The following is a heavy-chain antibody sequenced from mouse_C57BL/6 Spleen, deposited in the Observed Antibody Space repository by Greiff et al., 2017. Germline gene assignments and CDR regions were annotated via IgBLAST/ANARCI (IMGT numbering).Heavy chain of an antibody. CDR2: IYPRSGNT. Sequence: QVQLQQSGAELARPGASVKLSCKASGYTFTSYGISWVKQRTGQGLEWIGEIYPRSGNTYYNEKFKGKATLTADKSSSTAYMELRSLTSEDSAVYFCARLTTVVARDAMDYWGQGTSVTVSS. D-gene: IGHD1-1*01. CDR3: ARLTTVVARDAMDY. J-gene: IGHJ4*01. V-gene: IGHV1-81*01. CDR1: GYTFTSYG.